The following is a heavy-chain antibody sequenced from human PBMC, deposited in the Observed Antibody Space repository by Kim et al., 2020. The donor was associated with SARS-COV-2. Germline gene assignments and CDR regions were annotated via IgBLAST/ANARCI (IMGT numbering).Heavy chain of an antibody. CDR1: GFTFDDYA. CDR2: ISWNSGSI. CDR3: AKDIGTTGTTWLDY. D-gene: IGHD1-1*01. V-gene: IGHV3-9*01. Sequence: GGSLRLSCAASGFTFDDYAMHWVRQAPGKGLEWVSGISWNSGSIGYADSVKGRFTISRDNAKHSLYLQMNSLRAEDTALYYCAKDIGTTGTTWLDYLCQG. J-gene: IGHJ4*02.